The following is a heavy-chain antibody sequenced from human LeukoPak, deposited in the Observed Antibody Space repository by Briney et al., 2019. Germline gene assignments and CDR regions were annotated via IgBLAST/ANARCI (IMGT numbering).Heavy chain of an antibody. D-gene: IGHD6-13*01. CDR3: ASRIAAVPDFDL. CDR2: IYYSGST. CDR1: GGSISSSSYY. Sequence: SETLSLTCTVSGGSISSSSYYWGWIRQPPGKGLEWIGSIYYSGSTYYNPSLKSRVTISVDTSKNQFSLKLSSVTAADTAVYYCASRIAAVPDFDLWGRGTLVTVSS. V-gene: IGHV4-39*07. J-gene: IGHJ2*01.